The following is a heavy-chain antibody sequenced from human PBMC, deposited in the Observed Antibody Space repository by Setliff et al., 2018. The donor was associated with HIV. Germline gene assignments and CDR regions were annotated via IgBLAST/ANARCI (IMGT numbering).Heavy chain of an antibody. Sequence: GASVKVSCKTSGYIFTDYHIHWLRQAPGQGLEWMAIVNPRLGSTSYAQKFQGRVSMTTDTSTSTVYMELRSLRSDDTAVYYCARDQGFWSGFTYNYYMDVWGKGTTVTVSS. V-gene: IGHV1-46*01. CDR3: ARDQGFWSGFTYNYYMDV. D-gene: IGHD3-3*01. CDR2: VNPRLGST. CDR1: GYIFTDYH. J-gene: IGHJ6*03.